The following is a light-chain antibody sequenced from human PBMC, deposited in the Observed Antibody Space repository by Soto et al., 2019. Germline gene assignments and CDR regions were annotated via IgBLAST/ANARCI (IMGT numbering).Light chain of an antibody. CDR3: QQYNNWPLT. V-gene: IGKV3-15*01. J-gene: IGKJ4*01. CDR2: DAS. CDR1: QSISSD. Sequence: EIVLTQSPATLSVSPGDRATPSCRASQSISSDLAWFQQKPGQAPRFLIHDASTRATGIPARFSGSGSETEFTLTISSLQSEDFAIYYCQQYNNWPLTFGGGTKVEIK.